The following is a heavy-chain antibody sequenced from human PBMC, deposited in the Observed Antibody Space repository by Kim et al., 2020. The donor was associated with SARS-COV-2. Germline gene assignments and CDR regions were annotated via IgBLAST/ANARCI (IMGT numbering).Heavy chain of an antibody. CDR3: ARDYYDSSGYYFDDAFD. CDR2: ISYDGSNK. CDR1: GFTFSSYA. J-gene: IGHJ3*02. Sequence: GGSLRLSCAASGFTFSSYAMHWVRQAPGKGLEWVAVISYDGSNKYYADSVKGRFTISRDNSKNTLYLQMNSLRAEDTAVYYCARDYYDSSGYYFDDAFD. D-gene: IGHD3-22*01. V-gene: IGHV3-30*04.